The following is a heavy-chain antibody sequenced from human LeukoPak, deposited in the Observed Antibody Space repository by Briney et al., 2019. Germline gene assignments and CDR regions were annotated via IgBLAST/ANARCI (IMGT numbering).Heavy chain of an antibody. CDR1: GGTFSSYA. CDR2: IIPIFGTA. J-gene: IGHJ4*02. V-gene: IGHV1-69*13. D-gene: IGHD5-12*01. CDR3: AKDKGYEADFDY. Sequence: GASVKVSCKASGGTFSSYAISWVRQAPGQGLEWMGGIIPIFGTANYAQKFQGRVTITADESTSTAYMELNSLRAEDTAVYYCAKDKGYEADFDYWGQGTLVTVSS.